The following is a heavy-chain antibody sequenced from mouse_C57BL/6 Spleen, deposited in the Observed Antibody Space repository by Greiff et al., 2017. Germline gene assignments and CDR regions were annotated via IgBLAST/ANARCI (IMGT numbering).Heavy chain of an antibody. Sequence: VHLVESGPGLVQPSQSLSITCTVSGFSLTSYGVHWVRQSPGKGLEWLGVIWSGGSTDYNAAFISRMSISKDNSKSKVFFKMNSLQADDTAIYYCARNGDYGSSYDYYAMDYWGQGTSVTVSS. V-gene: IGHV2-2*01. CDR3: ARNGDYGSSYDYYAMDY. J-gene: IGHJ4*01. D-gene: IGHD1-1*01. CDR1: GFSLTSYG. CDR2: IWSGGST.